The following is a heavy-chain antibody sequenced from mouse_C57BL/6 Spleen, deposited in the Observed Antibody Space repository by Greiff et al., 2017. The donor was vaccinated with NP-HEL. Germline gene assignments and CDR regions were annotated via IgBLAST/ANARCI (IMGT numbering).Heavy chain of an antibody. J-gene: IGHJ4*01. V-gene: IGHV2-5*01. CDR1: CFSLTSFG. CDR3: AKNGGTGTFYYAMDY. Sequence: QVQLKESGPGLVQPSQSLSITCPVSCFSLTSFGVHWVRPSPGKGLGLLGVIWRGGSTDYNAAFMSRLSIPKDNSKSQVFFKMNSLQADDTAIYYCAKNGGTGTFYYAMDYWGQGTSVTVSS. D-gene: IGHD4-1*01. CDR2: IWRGGST.